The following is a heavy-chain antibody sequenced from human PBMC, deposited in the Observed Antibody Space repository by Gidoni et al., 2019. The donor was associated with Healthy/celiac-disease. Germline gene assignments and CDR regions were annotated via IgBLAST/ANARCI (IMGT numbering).Heavy chain of an antibody. D-gene: IGHD5-18*01. J-gene: IGHJ4*02. V-gene: IGHV4-61*02. CDR2: IYTSGST. CDR3: ARETLRDTLTDY. CDR1: GGSISSGSYY. Sequence: QVQLQESGPGLVKPSQTLSLTCTVSGGSISSGSYYWSWIRQPAGKGLEWIGRIYTSGSTNYNPSLKSRVTISVDTSKNQFSLKLSSVTAADTAVYYCARETLRDTLTDYWGQGTLVTVSS.